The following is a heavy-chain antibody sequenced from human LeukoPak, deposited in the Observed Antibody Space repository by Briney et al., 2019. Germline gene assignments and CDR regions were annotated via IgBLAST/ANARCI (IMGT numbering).Heavy chain of an antibody. CDR2: IKQDGSEK. D-gene: IGHD3-3*01. V-gene: IGHV3-7*03. Sequence: GGSLRLSCAASGFTFSSYWMSWVRQAPGKGLEWVANIKQDGSEKYYVDSVKGRFTISRGNAKNSLYLQMNSLRAEDTAVYYCAREGYYDFWSGYHIDYWGQGTLVTVSS. J-gene: IGHJ4*02. CDR1: GFTFSSYW. CDR3: AREGYYDFWSGYHIDY.